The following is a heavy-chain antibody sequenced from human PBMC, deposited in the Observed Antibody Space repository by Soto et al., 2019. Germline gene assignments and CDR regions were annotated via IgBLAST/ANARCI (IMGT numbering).Heavy chain of an antibody. CDR1: GYVFIGYY. Sequence: QVQLVQTGAEVKKPGASVKVSCKASGYVFIGYYIHWVRQAPGQGLEWLGWINPKSGGTNYAQKFQGRVTMRRDTSISKGSMDRGRLSSDEAAVYYCGRAFCSTITCYGWFDPWGQGTLVTVSS. CDR2: INPKSGGT. J-gene: IGHJ5*02. V-gene: IGHV1-2*02. CDR3: GRAFCSTITCYGWFDP. D-gene: IGHD2-2*01.